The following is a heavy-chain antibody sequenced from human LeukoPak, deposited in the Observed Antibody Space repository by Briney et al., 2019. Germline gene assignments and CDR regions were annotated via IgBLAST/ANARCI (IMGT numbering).Heavy chain of an antibody. V-gene: IGHV4-34*01. J-gene: IGHJ6*02. CDR2: INHSGST. Sequence: PSETLSLTCAVYGGSFSGYYWSWIRQPPGKGLEWIGEINHSGSTNYNPSLKSRVTISVDTSKNQFSLKLNSVTPEDTAVYYCAREWDYYGSGSYYKVKDPYYYGMDVWGQGTTVTVSS. CDR1: GGSFSGYY. D-gene: IGHD3-10*01. CDR3: AREWDYYGSGSYYKVKDPYYYGMDV.